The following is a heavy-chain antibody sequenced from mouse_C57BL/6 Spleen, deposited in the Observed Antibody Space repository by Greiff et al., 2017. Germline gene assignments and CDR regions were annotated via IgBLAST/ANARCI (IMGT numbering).Heavy chain of an antibody. J-gene: IGHJ4*01. CDR2: INPSNGGT. CDR3: ARGEIYDGDAMDY. D-gene: IGHD2-12*01. Sequence: QVQLQQPGTELVKPGASVKLSCKASGYTFTSYSMHWVKQRPGQGLEWIGNINPSNGGTNYNEKFKSKATLTVAKSSSTAYMNLSSLTSEDSAVYYCARGEIYDGDAMDYWGQGTSVTVSS. CDR1: GYTFTSYS. V-gene: IGHV1-53*01.